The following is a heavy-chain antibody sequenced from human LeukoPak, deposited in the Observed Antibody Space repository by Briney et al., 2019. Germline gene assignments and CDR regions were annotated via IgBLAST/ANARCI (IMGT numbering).Heavy chain of an antibody. CDR2: ISYDGSNK. CDR3: AKLGYGSGTEGDY. CDR1: GFTFRSYT. V-gene: IGHV3-30*18. J-gene: IGHJ4*02. Sequence: GGSLRLSCAASGFTFRSYTMNWVRQAPGKGLEWVAVISYDGSNKYYADSVKGRFTISRDNSKNTLYLQMNSLRAEDTAVYYCAKLGYGSGTEGDYWGQETLVTVSS. D-gene: IGHD3-10*01.